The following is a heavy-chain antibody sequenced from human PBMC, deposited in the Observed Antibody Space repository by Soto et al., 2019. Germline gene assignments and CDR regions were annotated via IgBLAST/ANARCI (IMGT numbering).Heavy chain of an antibody. CDR2: ISTGGGST. Sequence: EVQLLESGGGLVQPGGSLRLSCAASGFTFSSHVMSWVRQAPGKGLEWVSGISTGGGSTDYADSVKGRFTISRDNSKNTLHLQMKSLRAEDTAVYYCARSLAIIASAGSFDYWGQGTLVTVSS. D-gene: IGHD6-25*01. V-gene: IGHV3-23*01. CDR1: GFTFSSHV. J-gene: IGHJ4*02. CDR3: ARSLAIIASAGSFDY.